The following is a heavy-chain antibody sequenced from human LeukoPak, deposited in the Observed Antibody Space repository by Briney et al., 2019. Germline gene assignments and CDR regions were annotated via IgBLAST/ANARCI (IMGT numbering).Heavy chain of an antibody. D-gene: IGHD3-9*01. CDR3: ARVEGHYILTGYYYFDY. CDR2: ISAYNGNT. J-gene: IGHJ4*02. Sequence: GSVKVSCKASGYTFTSYGISWVRQAPGQGLERMGWISAYNGNTNYAQKLQGRVTMTTDTSTSTAYMELRSLRSDDTAVYYCARVEGHYILTGYYYFDYWGQGTLVTVSS. CDR1: GYTFTSYG. V-gene: IGHV1-18*01.